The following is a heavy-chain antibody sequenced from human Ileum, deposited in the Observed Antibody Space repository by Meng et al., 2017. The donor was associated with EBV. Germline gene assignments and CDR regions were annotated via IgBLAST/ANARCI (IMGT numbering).Heavy chain of an antibody. D-gene: IGHD3-10*01. Sequence: QVQSVHAGPEVKEPGYSVKVSCKSSGSTFSVYGITWVRQAPGQGLEWMGGIIPALGTPKYARKFQDRLTIIADKSTSTGYMELHSLASNDTAVYFCARGTGADYWGQGTLVTVSS. J-gene: IGHJ4*02. CDR1: GSTFSVYG. CDR2: IIPALGTP. CDR3: ARGTGADY. V-gene: IGHV1-69*06.